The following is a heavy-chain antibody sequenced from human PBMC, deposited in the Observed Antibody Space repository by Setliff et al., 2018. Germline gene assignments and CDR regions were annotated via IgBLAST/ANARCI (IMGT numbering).Heavy chain of an antibody. CDR1: GYTFTSYD. CDR2: MNPNSGHT. J-gene: IGHJ5*02. CDR3: ARGSRSGGKGGYNWFDP. V-gene: IGHV1-8*03. D-gene: IGHD2-15*01. Sequence: ASVKVSCKASGYTFTSYDINWVRQATGQGLEWVGWMNPNSGHTGYAQKFQGRVAITRNTSISTTYMELSSLRSEDTDVYYCARGSRSGGKGGYNWFDPWGQGTLVTVSS.